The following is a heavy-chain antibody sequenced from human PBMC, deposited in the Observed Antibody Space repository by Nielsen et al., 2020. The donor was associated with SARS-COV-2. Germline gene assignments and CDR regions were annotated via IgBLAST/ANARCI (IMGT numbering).Heavy chain of an antibody. CDR3: ATRSWDSTVPKVMNTNYYYYYYYMDV. V-gene: IGHV1-24*01. Sequence: ASVKVSCKVSGYTLTELSMHWVRQAPGKGLEWMGGFDPEDGETIYAQKFQGRVTMTEDTSTDTAYMELSSLRSEDTAVYYCATRSWDSTVPKVMNTNYYYYYYYMDVWGKGTTVTVSS. CDR2: FDPEDGET. J-gene: IGHJ6*03. CDR1: GYTLTELS. D-gene: IGHD4-11*01.